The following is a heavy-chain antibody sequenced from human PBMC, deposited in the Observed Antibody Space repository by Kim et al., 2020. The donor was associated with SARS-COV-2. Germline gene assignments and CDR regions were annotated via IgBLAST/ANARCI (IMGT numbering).Heavy chain of an antibody. CDR3: ATVFAIFGVVYFDY. D-gene: IGHD3-3*01. CDR2: FDPEDGET. Sequence: ASVKVSCKVPGYTLTELSMHWVRQAPGKGLEWMGGFDPEDGETIYAQKFQGRVTMTEDTSTDTAYMELSSLRSEDTAVYYCATVFAIFGVVYFDYWGQGTLVTVSS. V-gene: IGHV1-24*01. J-gene: IGHJ4*02. CDR1: GYTLTELS.